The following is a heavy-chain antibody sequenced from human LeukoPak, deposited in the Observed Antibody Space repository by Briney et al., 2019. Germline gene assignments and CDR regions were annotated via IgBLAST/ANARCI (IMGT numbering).Heavy chain of an antibody. CDR3: AKDPQAAAVAGPDY. CDR1: GFTFSSYG. CDR2: ISYDGSNK. J-gene: IGHJ4*02. Sequence: GRSLRLSCAASGFTFSSYGMHWVRQAPGKGLEWVAVISYDGSNKYYADSVKGRFTISRDDSKNTLYLQMNSLRAEDTAVYYCAKDPQAAAVAGPDYWGQGTLVTVSS. V-gene: IGHV3-30*18. D-gene: IGHD6-19*01.